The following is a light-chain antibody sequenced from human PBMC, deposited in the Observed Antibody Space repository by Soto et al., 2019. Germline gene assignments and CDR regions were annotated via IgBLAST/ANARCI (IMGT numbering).Light chain of an antibody. CDR2: EVS. Sequence: QSALTQPASVSGSPGQSITISCNGTSSDVGGYNYVSWYQQHPGKAPRLIIYEVSRRPSGISNRLSGSKSGNTASLTISGLQAVDEADYYCTSYTSSSPYVFGTGTKVTVL. J-gene: IGLJ1*01. V-gene: IGLV2-14*01. CDR1: SSDVGGYNY. CDR3: TSYTSSSPYV.